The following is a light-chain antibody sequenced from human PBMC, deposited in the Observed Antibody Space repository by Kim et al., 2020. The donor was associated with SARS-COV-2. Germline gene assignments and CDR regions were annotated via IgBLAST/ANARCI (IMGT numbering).Light chain of an antibody. CDR1: QSISSL. V-gene: IGKV1-5*03. Sequence: AYVGDRVTIACRASQSISSLLAWYQKKPEKAPKLLIYKASSLESGVPSRFSGSGSGTEFTLTISSLQPDDFATYYSQQYNSYSTFGQGTKMDIK. CDR2: KAS. J-gene: IGKJ1*01. CDR3: QQYNSYST.